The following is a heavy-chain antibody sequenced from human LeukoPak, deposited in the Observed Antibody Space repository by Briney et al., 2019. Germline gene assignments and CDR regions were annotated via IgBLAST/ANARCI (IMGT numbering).Heavy chain of an antibody. V-gene: IGHV4-38-2*02. CDR3: ARDSSSSLDY. D-gene: IGHD6-6*01. Sequence: PSETLSLTCTVSGYSISSGYYWGWIRQPPGKGLEWIGSIYHSGSTYYNPSLKGRVTISVDTSKNQFSLKLSSVTAADTAVYYCARDSSSSLDYWGQGTLVTVSS. CDR1: GYSISSGYY. J-gene: IGHJ4*02. CDR2: IYHSGST.